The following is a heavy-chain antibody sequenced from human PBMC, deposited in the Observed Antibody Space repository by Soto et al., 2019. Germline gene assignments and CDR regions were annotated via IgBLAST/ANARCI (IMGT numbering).Heavy chain of an antibody. CDR1: GGSISSYY. D-gene: IGHD1-1*01. Sequence: QVQLQESGPGLVKPSETLSLTCTVSGGSISSYYWSWIRQPPGKGLEWIGYIYYSGSTNYNPSLKSRVTISVDTSKNQFSLKLSSVTAADTAVYYCARDRGTQKNSYYYYGMDVWGQGTTVTVSS. CDR2: IYYSGST. J-gene: IGHJ6*02. CDR3: ARDRGTQKNSYYYYGMDV. V-gene: IGHV4-59*01.